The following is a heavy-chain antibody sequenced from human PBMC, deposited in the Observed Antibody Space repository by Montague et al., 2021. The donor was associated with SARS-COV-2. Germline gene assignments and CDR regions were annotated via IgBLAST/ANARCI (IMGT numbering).Heavy chain of an antibody. V-gene: IGHV3-30*04. CDR3: ARARGGSFYHALDV. CDR1: GFTFSDSA. Sequence: SLRLSCAASGFTFSDSAMHWVRQAPGKGLEWVALISSDGSNQYGDSVRGRFTISRDESKNTLYPQMNSLRPEDTAVYYCARARGGSFYHALDVWGHGTTVTVSS. CDR2: ISSDGSNQ. J-gene: IGHJ6*02. D-gene: IGHD1-26*01.